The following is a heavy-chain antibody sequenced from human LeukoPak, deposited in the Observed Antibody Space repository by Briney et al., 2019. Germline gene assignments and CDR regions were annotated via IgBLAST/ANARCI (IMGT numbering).Heavy chain of an antibody. CDR2: FDPEDGET. D-gene: IGHD6-13*01. CDR3: ARVAAAAGN. V-gene: IGHV1-24*01. CDR1: GYTLTELS. J-gene: IGHJ4*02. Sequence: GASVKVSCKVSGYTLTELSMHWVRQAPGKGLEWMGGFDPEDGETIYAQKFQGRVTMTRNTSISTAYMELSSLRSEDTAVYYCARVAAAAGNWGQGTLVTVSS.